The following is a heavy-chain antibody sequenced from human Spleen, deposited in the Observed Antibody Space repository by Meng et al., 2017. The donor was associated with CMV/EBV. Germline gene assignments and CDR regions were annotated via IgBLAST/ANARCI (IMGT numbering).Heavy chain of an antibody. CDR2: INDGGGTT. D-gene: IGHD3-3*01. Sequence: GGSLRLSCAASGFTFSSYAMSWVRQAPGKGLEWVTTINDGGGTTYYADSVKGRFTISRDNSRNTLHLQMNSLRAEDTALYYCAKEDDFWSGYYHYWGQGTQVTVSS. V-gene: IGHV3-23*01. CDR1: GFTFSSYA. CDR3: AKEDDFWSGYYHY. J-gene: IGHJ4*02.